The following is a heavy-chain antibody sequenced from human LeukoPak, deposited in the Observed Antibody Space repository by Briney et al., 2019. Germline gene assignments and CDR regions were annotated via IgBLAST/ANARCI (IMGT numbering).Heavy chain of an antibody. V-gene: IGHV1-8*01. Sequence: ASVKVSRKASGYTFTSYDINWVRQASGQGLEWMGWMNPNSGDTGYAQKFQGRVTMTRNTSISTAYMELSSLRSEDTAVYYCARGGWLVLRYFDYWGQGTLVTVSS. D-gene: IGHD3-9*01. CDR1: GYTFTSYD. CDR2: MNPNSGDT. J-gene: IGHJ4*02. CDR3: ARGGWLVLRYFDY.